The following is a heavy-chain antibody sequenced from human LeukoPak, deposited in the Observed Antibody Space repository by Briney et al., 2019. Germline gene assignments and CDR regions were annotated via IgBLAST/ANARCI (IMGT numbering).Heavy chain of an antibody. J-gene: IGHJ5*02. D-gene: IGHD2-15*01. CDR3: AKDLVAATGYNWFDP. V-gene: IGHV3-30*18. CDR1: GFSFSSYG. Sequence: GRSLRLSCAASGFSFSSYGMHWVRQAPGKGLEWVAVISYDGSNKYYADSVRGRFTISRDNAKNMLYLQMNSLRAEDTAVYYCAKDLVAATGYNWFDPWGQGTLVTVSS. CDR2: ISYDGSNK.